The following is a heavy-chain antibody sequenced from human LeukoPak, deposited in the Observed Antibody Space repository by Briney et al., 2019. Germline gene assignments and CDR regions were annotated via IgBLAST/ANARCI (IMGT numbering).Heavy chain of an antibody. J-gene: IGHJ4*02. D-gene: IGHD2-2*01. CDR2: IGSSSSYM. Sequence: GGSLRLSCAASGFIFSSYTMNWVRQAPGKGLEWVSCIGSSSSYMYYAASVKGRFTISRDNAKNSLYLQMNSLRAEDTAVYYCARDPPYCSSNSCYLDYWGQGTLVTVSS. CDR3: ARDPPYCSSNSCYLDY. V-gene: IGHV3-21*01. CDR1: GFIFSSYT.